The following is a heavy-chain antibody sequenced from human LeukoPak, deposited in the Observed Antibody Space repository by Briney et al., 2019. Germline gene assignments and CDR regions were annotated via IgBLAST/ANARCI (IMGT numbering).Heavy chain of an antibody. Sequence: SETLSLTCTVSGDSIGTYYWSWIRQPAGKGLEWIGRIHNSGRTDYNSSLKSRVTMSLDTSKNQVSLKVTSATAADTAMYYCARRSVVVSAGDAFDIWGQGTMVTVSS. V-gene: IGHV4-4*07. CDR1: GDSIGTYY. CDR3: ARRSVVVSAGDAFDI. CDR2: IHNSGRT. J-gene: IGHJ3*02. D-gene: IGHD2-21*01.